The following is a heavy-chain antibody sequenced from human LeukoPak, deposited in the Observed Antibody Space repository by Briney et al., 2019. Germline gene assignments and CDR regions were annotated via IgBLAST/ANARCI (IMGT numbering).Heavy chain of an antibody. J-gene: IGHJ4*02. CDR2: INPNSGGT. V-gene: IGHV1-2*02. D-gene: IGHD3-16*02. CDR1: GYTFTGYY. Sequence: ASVKVSCKASGYTFTGYYMHWVRQAPGQGLEWMGWINPNSGGTNYAQKFQGRVTMTRDTSISTAYMELSRLRSDDTAVCYCARVGYYDYVWGSYRYLGYWGQGTLVTVSS. CDR3: ARVGYYDYVWGSYRYLGY.